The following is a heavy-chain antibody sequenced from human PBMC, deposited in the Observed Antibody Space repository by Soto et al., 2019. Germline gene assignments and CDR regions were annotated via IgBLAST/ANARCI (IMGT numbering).Heavy chain of an antibody. J-gene: IGHJ4*02. D-gene: IGHD5-12*01. CDR2: IYYSGST. V-gene: IGHV4-31*03. Sequence: KSSETLSLTCTVSGGSISSGGYYWSWIRQHPGKGLEWIGYIYYSGSTYYNPSLKSRVTISVDTSKNQFSLKLSSVTAADTAVYYCARVDIVATIGENYFDYWGQGTLVTVSS. CDR1: GGSISSGGYY. CDR3: ARVDIVATIGENYFDY.